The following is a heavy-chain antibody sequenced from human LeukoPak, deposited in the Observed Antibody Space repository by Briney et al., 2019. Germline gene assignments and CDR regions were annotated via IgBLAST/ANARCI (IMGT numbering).Heavy chain of an antibody. CDR1: GYSFTSYW. V-gene: IGHV5-51*01. CDR2: IYAGDSDT. CDR3: ARRYGSGTYLFDY. J-gene: IGHJ4*02. Sequence: KPGESLKISCKGSGYSFTSYWIGWVRQMPGKGLEWMGIIYAGDSDTKYSPSFQGQVTISADKSISTAYLQLSSLKASDTAMYYCARRYGSGTYLFDYWGQGTLVTVSS. D-gene: IGHD3-10*01.